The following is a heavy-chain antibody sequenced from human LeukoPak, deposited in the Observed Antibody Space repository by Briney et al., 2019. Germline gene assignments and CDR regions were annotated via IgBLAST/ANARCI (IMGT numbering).Heavy chain of an antibody. CDR1: GFTLNNCA. CDR3: ARDGGNMGVGDY. J-gene: IGHJ4*02. CDR2: ISNDGTKK. V-gene: IGHV3-30-3*01. D-gene: IGHD4-23*01. Sequence: GGSLRLSCAASGFTLNNCAMHWVRQAPGKGLEWLAVISNDGTKKYYADSAKGRFTISRDKSKSTLSLQMNSLRTEDTAVYYCARDGGNMGVGDYWGQGTLVTVSS.